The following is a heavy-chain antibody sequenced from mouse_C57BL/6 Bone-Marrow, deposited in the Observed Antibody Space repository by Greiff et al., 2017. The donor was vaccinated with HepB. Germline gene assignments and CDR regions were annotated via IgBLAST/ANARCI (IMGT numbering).Heavy chain of an antibody. Sequence: EVMLVESGGGLVQPGGSLKLSCAASGFTFSDYYMYWVRQTPEKRLEWVAYISNGGGSTYYPDTVKGRFTISRDNAKNTLYLQMSRLKSEDTAMYYCARQGNRAYWGHGTLVTVSA. CDR3: ARQGNRAY. D-gene: IGHD5-2*01. J-gene: IGHJ3*01. V-gene: IGHV5-12*01. CDR1: GFTFSDYY. CDR2: ISNGGGST.